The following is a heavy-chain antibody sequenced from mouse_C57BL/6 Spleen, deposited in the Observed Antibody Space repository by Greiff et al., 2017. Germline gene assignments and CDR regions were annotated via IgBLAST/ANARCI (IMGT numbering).Heavy chain of an antibody. V-gene: IGHV5-12*01. CDR2: ISNGGGST. J-gene: IGHJ2*01. Sequence: EVKLVESGGGLVQPGGSLKLSCAASGFTFSDYYMYWVRQTPEKRLGWVAYISNGGGSTYYPDTVKGRFTISRDNAKNTLYLQMSRLKSEDTAMYYCARGGFDYWGQGTTLTVSS. CDR1: GFTFSDYY. CDR3: ARGGFDY.